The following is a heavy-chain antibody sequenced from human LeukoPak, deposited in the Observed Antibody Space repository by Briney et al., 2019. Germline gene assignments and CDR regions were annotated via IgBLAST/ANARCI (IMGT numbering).Heavy chain of an antibody. V-gene: IGHV4-59*01. Sequence: XVSGASISNYYXXXIRQXPGKGXXXXGXIYYSGSTNYNPSLKSRVTISLDTSKTQFSLKLSSVTAADTAVYYCARGHYLSGSYNWFDPWGQGTLVTVSS. CDR1: GASISNYY. D-gene: IGHD3-10*01. CDR2: IYYSGST. J-gene: IGHJ5*02. CDR3: ARGHYLSGSYNWFDP.